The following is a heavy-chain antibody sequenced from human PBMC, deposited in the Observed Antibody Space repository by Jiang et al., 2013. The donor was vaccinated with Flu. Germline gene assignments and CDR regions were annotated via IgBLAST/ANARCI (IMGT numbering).Heavy chain of an antibody. CDR1: GFTFSSYA. J-gene: IGHJ4*02. CDR2: ISYDGSNK. Sequence: ASGFTFSSYAMHWVRQAPGKGWSGAVISYDGSNKYYADSVKGRFTISRDNSKNTLYLQMNSLRAEDTAVYYCAREIGFLEWLPRSYDYWGQGTLVTVSS. V-gene: IGHV3-30*04. CDR3: AREIGFLEWLPRSYDY. D-gene: IGHD3-3*02.